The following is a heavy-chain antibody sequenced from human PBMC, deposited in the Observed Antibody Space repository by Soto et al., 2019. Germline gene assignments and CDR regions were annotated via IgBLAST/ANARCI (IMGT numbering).Heavy chain of an antibody. CDR2: IRSKAYGGTT. Sequence: GGSLRLSCTASGFTFGDYAMSWFRQAPGKGLEWVGFIRSKAYGGTTEYAASVKGRFTISRDDSKSIAYLQMNSLKTEDTAVYYCTPYYDNLTGHYGMDVWGQGTTVTVSS. CDR1: GFTFGDYA. V-gene: IGHV3-49*03. D-gene: IGHD3-9*01. CDR3: TPYYDNLTGHYGMDV. J-gene: IGHJ6*01.